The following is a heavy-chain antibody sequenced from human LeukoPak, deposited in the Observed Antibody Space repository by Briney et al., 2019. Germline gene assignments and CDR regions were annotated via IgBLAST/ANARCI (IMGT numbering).Heavy chain of an antibody. V-gene: IGHV3-23*01. CDR3: AKDSGVVVTAIPNY. CDR1: GFTFSNYA. CDR2: ISGRGGST. Sequence: PGGSLRLSCAASGFTFSNYAMIWVRQAPGKGLEWVSSISGRGGSTYYAGSMKGRFTISRDNSKNTLSLQMDSLRSEDTAVYYCAKDSGVVVTAIPNYWGQGALVTVSS. J-gene: IGHJ4*02. D-gene: IGHD2-21*02.